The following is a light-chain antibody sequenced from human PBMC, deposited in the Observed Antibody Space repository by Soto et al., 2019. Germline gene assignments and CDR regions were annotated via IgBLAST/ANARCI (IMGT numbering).Light chain of an antibody. CDR2: GAT. CDR1: QSISIN. Sequence: EIVMTQSPATLSVSPGERATLSCRASQSISINLAWYQQKPGQAPRLLRDGATTRATGIPGRFSGSGSGTEFTLAIDSLQSEDFAVYHCQQYNNWPPTFGQGTKLEIK. J-gene: IGKJ2*01. CDR3: QQYNNWPPT. V-gene: IGKV3-15*01.